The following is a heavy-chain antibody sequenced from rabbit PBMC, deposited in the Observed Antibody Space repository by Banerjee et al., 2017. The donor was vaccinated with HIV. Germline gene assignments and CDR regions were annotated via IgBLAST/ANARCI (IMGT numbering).Heavy chain of an antibody. CDR2: IYTGDGST. CDR1: GFDFNSSYW. Sequence: QEQLEESGGGLVQPEGSLTLTCKASGFDFNSSYWICWVRQAPGKGLEWIACIYTGDGSTWYASWVNGRFTISRTSSTTATLQMTSLTAADTANYFCARGSGYYTYGMDLWGPGTLVTVS. D-gene: IGHD1-1*01. V-gene: IGHV1S45*01. CDR3: ARGSGYYTYGMDL. J-gene: IGHJ6*01.